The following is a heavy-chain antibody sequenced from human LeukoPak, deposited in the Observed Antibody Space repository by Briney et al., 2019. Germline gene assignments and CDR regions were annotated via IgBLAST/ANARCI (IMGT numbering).Heavy chain of an antibody. Sequence: GGSLRLSCAASGFTFSSYAMSWVRQAPGKGLEWVSAISGSGGSTYYADTVKGRFTISRDNSKNTLYLQMNSLRAEDTAVYYCAKGRSRIQLWLFDYWGQGTLVTVSS. CDR1: GFTFSSYA. CDR3: AKGRSRIQLWLFDY. CDR2: ISGSGGST. D-gene: IGHD5-18*01. J-gene: IGHJ4*02. V-gene: IGHV3-23*01.